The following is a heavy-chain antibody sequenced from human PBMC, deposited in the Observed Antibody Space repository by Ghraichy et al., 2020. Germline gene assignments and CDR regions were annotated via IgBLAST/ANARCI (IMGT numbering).Heavy chain of an antibody. CDR3: AKERGGGEYYYFGMDV. Sequence: GGSLRLSCAASGFNFEDYAMHWVRQVPGKGLEWVSGISWNSGTIGYADSVKGRFTISRDNAKDSLYLQMNSLRAEDTAFYYCAKERGGGEYYYFGMDVWGPGSTVTVSS. V-gene: IGHV3-9*01. D-gene: IGHD2/OR15-2a*01. CDR1: GFNFEDYA. J-gene: IGHJ6*02. CDR2: ISWNSGTI.